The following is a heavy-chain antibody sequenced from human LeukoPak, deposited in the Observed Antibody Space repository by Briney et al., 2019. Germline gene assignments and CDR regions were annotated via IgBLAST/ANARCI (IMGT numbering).Heavy chain of an antibody. Sequence: ASVKVSCKASGGTFSSYAISWVRQAPGQGLEWMGRVNPKNGDTNYAQKFQDRVTMTRDTSMSAAYMEISRLTYDDTAVYYCGRGIQSFDPWGQGTLVTVSS. CDR3: GRGIQSFDP. V-gene: IGHV1-2*06. CDR1: GGTFSSYA. J-gene: IGHJ5*02. CDR2: VNPKNGDT.